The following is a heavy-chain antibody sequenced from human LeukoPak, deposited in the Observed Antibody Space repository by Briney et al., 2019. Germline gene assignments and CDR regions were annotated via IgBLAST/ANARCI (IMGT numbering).Heavy chain of an antibody. CDR1: GFTFSSYA. CDR3: AKEGDGYKEPRTYFDY. D-gene: IGHD5-24*01. J-gene: IGHJ4*02. Sequence: GGSLRLSCAASGFTFSSYAMSWVRQAPGKGLEWVSAISGSGGSTYYADSVKGRFTISRDNSKNTLYQQMNSLRAEDTAVYYCAKEGDGYKEPRTYFDYWGQGTLVTVSS. CDR2: ISGSGGST. V-gene: IGHV3-23*01.